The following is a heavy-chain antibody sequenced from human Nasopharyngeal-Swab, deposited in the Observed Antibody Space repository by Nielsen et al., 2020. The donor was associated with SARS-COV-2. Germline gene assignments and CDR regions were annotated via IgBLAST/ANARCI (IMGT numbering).Heavy chain of an antibody. CDR3: ARVWEDWNYGDY. CDR1: GDTFSNSG. J-gene: IGHJ4*02. Sequence: ASVKVSCKASGDTFSNSGISWVRQAPGQGLEWMGWLSAYNGNRNYAQKFQGRVTMTTDTSTSTAYMELRSLRSDDTALYYCARVWEDWNYGDYWGQGTLVTVSS. D-gene: IGHD1-7*01. CDR2: LSAYNGNR. V-gene: IGHV1-18*01.